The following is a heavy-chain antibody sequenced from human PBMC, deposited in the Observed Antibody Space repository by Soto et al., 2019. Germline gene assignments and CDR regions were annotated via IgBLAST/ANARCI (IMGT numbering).Heavy chain of an antibody. CDR2: INAGNGNT. CDR1: GYTFTDYA. V-gene: IGHV1-3*05. D-gene: IGHD3-16*02. Sequence: QVQLVQSGAEEKTPGASVKVSCKASGYTFTDYAIHWVRQAPGQRLEWMGWINAGNGNTKSSQKFQARVTSTRGTSASTAYMELSSLRSEDTAVYYCARSAVSPFGGLIGPFDYWGQGNLVTVSS. J-gene: IGHJ4*02. CDR3: ARSAVSPFGGLIGPFDY.